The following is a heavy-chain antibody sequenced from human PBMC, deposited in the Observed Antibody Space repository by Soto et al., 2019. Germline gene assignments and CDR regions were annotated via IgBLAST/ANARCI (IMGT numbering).Heavy chain of an antibody. V-gene: IGHV4-31*03. CDR1: GGSISSGGYY. J-gene: IGHJ4*02. D-gene: IGHD2-2*01. CDR2: IYYSGST. CDR3: ARFFAYAAPIPYYFDY. Sequence: SETLSLTCTVSGGSISSGGYYWSWIRQHPGKGLEWIGYIYYSGSTYYNPSLKSRVTISVDTSKNQFSLKLSSVTAADTAVYYCARFFAYAAPIPYYFDYCGQGTLVTVSS.